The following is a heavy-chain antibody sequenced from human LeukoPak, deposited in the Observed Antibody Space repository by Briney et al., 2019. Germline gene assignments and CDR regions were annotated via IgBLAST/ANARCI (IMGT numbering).Heavy chain of an antibody. V-gene: IGHV1-2*02. CDR1: GYAFTDYY. Sequence: ASVKVSCKASGYAFTDYYIHWVRQAPGQGLEWMGWINPNNGDTNYAQKFQGRVTMTRDTSISAAYMELRSLRSDDTAVYYCARDNYYGSGSYSCQFDYWGQGTLVTVSS. CDR3: ARDNYYGSGSYSCQFDY. J-gene: IGHJ4*02. D-gene: IGHD3-10*01. CDR2: INPNNGDT.